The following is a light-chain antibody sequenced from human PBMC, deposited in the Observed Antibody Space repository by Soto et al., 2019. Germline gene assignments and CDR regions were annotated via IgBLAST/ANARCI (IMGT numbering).Light chain of an antibody. V-gene: IGKV1-5*01. CDR3: QQYDSYLT. CDR1: QNTSAS. CDR2: DVS. Sequence: DIHLTQSPSTLSASVGDRCTITGRPSQNTSASLAWSQKKSGRAPKLLIFDVSNLESGVPSRFSGSGSGTEFSRTILGLQPDDFATYYCQQYDSYLTFGQGTTVEVK. J-gene: IGKJ1*01.